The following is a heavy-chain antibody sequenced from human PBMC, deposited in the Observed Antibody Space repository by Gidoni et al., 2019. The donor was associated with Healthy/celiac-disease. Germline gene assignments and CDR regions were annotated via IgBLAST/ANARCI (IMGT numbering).Heavy chain of an antibody. CDR1: GCTFRSYA. Sequence: EVQLLESGGGVVQPGGSLRHSCAASGCTFRSYAMSWVRQAPGKGLEWVSAISGSGGSTSYSDSVKGRFTISRDNSKHTLYLQMNSLRAEDTAVYYCAKDRLRLSLNDYSNSAFDYWGQGTLVTVSS. J-gene: IGHJ4*02. D-gene: IGHD4-4*01. CDR3: AKDRLRLSLNDYSNSAFDY. V-gene: IGHV3-23*01. CDR2: ISGSGGST.